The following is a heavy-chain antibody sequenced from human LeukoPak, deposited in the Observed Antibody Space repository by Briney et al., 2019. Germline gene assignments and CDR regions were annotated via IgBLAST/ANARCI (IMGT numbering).Heavy chain of an antibody. D-gene: IGHD3-3*01. CDR3: ASGYYDFWSGRLGGY. V-gene: IGHV3-33*01. CDR2: IRYDGSNK. J-gene: IGHJ4*02. CDR1: GFTFSSYA. Sequence: GRSLRLSCAASGFTFSSYAMHWVRQAPGKGLEWVAFIRYDGSNKYYADSVKGRFTISRDNSKNTLYLQMNSLRAEDTAVYYCASGYYDFWSGRLGGYWGQGTLVTVSS.